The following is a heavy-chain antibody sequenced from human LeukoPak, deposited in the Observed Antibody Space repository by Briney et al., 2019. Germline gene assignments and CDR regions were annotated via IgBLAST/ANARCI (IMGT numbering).Heavy chain of an antibody. J-gene: IGHJ3*02. CDR1: GGTFSSYA. Sequence: GASVKVSCKASGGTFSSYAISWVRQAPGQGLEWMGGIIPIFGTANYAQKFQGRVTITTDESTSTAYMELSSLRSEDTAVYYCAREGTVTTGAFDIWGQGTMVTVSS. D-gene: IGHD4-11*01. CDR3: AREGTVTTGAFDI. CDR2: IIPIFGTA. V-gene: IGHV1-69*05.